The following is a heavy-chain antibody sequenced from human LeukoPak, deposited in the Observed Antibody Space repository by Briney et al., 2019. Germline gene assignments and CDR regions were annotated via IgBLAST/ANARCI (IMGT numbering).Heavy chain of an antibody. J-gene: IGHJ5*02. Sequence: SVKVSCKASGGTFSSYAISWVRQAPGQGPEWMGRIIPILGIANYAQKFQGRVTITADKSTSTAYMELSSLRSEDTAVYYCARDPLGENWFDPWGQGTLVTVSS. CDR1: GGTFSSYA. CDR3: ARDPLGENWFDP. D-gene: IGHD3-16*01. V-gene: IGHV1-69*04. CDR2: IIPILGIA.